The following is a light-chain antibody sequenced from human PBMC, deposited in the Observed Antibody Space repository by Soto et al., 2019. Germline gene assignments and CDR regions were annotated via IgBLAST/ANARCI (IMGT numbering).Light chain of an antibody. CDR2: RAS. J-gene: IGKJ1*01. V-gene: IGKV1-5*03. CDR3: QHYSASSPWT. CDR1: QSVDNW. Sequence: DIQMTQSPSTLPASVGDRVTITCRASQSVDNWLAWFQQKPGKAPKVLIHRASSLDSGVPSRFSGSGWGTEFNLPLTSLQADDFATYYCQHYSASSPWTFGQGTKVEIK.